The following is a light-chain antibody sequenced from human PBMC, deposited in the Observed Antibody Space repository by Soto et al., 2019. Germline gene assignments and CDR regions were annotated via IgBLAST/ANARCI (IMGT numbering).Light chain of an antibody. CDR2: EVS. J-gene: IGLJ2*01. CDR1: SRDVGGYDY. V-gene: IGLV2-8*01. Sequence: QSALPQPRSVSGSPGQSVTISFTGTSRDVGGYDYVSWYQQHPGKAPKLMISEVSKRPSGVPDRFSGSKSGNTASLTVSGLQAEDEDDYYSSSYAGSVNVIFGGGTQVTVL. CDR3: SSYAGSVNVI.